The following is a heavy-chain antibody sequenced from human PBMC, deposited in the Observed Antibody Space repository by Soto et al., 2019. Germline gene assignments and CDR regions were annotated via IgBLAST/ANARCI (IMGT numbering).Heavy chain of an antibody. D-gene: IGHD4-17*01. CDR1: GGTFSSYT. CDR3: ARDSVSRTVTTFNY. J-gene: IGHJ4*02. V-gene: IGHV1-69*08. Sequence: QVQLVQSGAEVKKPGSSVKVSCKASGGTFSSYTISWVRQAPGQGLEWVGRIIPILGIANYAQKFQGRVTITADKSTSTAYMELSSLRSEDTAVYYCARDSVSRTVTTFNYWGQGTLVTVSS. CDR2: IIPILGIA.